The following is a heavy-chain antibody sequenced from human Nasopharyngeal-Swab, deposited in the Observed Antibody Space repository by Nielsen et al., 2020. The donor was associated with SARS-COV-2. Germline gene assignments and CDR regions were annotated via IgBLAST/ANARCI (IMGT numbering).Heavy chain of an antibody. CDR3: ARRGSCSGSSCDMDV. D-gene: IGHD2-2*01. CDR2: INPGSGGT. J-gene: IGHJ6*02. CDR1: GYTFNNYY. Sequence: ASVKVSCKASGYTFNNYYIHWVRQAPGQGLEWMGMINPGSGGTTYAQKFQGRVTMTRETSTSTVFMALSSLRSEDTAVYYCARRGSCSGSSCDMDVWGQGTTVTVSS. V-gene: IGHV1-46*02.